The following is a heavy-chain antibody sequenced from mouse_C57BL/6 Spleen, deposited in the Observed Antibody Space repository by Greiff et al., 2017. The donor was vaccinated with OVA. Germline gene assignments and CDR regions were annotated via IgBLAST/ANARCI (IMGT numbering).Heavy chain of an antibody. J-gene: IGHJ2*01. CDR3: ALCRRGYYFDY. Sequence: QVQLQQPGAELVRPGSSVKLSCKASGYTFTSSWLHWVKQRPIQGLEWIGNIDPSDSEPHYNQKFKDKATLTVDKSSSTASMQLSSLKSEYSAVYYCALCRRGYYFDYWGQGTTLTVSS. V-gene: IGHV1-52*01. CDR2: IDPSDSEP. CDR1: GYTFTSSW. D-gene: IGHD6-5*01.